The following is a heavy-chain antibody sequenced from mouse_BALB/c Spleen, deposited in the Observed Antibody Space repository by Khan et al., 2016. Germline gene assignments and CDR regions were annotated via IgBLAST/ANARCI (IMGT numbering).Heavy chain of an antibody. J-gene: IGHJ4*01. CDR1: GYTFTDYA. CDR2: ISTYYGDT. Sequence: QVQLQQSGAELVRPGVSVKISCKGSGYTFTDYAIHWVKQSHAKSLEWIGVISTYYGDTSYNQKFEGKVTMTVDKSSSTAYVELARLTSEDSAIYYYAREGLNYDYAMDYWGQGTSVTVSS. V-gene: IGHV1S137*01. D-gene: IGHD2-1*01. CDR3: AREGLNYDYAMDY.